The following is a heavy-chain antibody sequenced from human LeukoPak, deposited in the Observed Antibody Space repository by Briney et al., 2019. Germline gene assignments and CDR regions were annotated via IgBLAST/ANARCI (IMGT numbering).Heavy chain of an antibody. J-gene: IGHJ5*02. CDR2: INHSGST. D-gene: IGHD2-2*01. CDR3: ARFLSFAYNWFDP. V-gene: IGHV4-34*01. CDR1: GGSFSGYY. Sequence: SETLSLTCAVYGGSFSGYYWSWIRQPPGKGLEWIGEINHSGSTNYNPSLKSRVTISVDTSKNQFSLKLSSVTAADTAVYYCARFLSFAYNWFDPWGQGTLVTVPS.